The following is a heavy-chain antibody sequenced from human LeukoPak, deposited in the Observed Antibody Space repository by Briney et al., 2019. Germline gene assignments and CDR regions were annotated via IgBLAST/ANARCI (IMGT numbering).Heavy chain of an antibody. CDR2: INHSGST. CDR3: ARDTRITIFGVVITPSDAFDI. CDR1: GGSFSGYY. J-gene: IGHJ3*02. V-gene: IGHV4-34*01. D-gene: IGHD3-3*01. Sequence: SETLSLTCAVYGGSFSGYYWSWIRQPPGKGLEWIGEINHSGSTNYNPSLKSRVTISVDTSKNQFSLKLSSVTAADTAVCYCARDTRITIFGVVITPSDAFDIWGQGTMVTVSS.